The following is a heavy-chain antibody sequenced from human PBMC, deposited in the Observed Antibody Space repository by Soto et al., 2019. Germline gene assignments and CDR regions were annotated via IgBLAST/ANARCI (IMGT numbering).Heavy chain of an antibody. CDR1: GGSISSSSYY. V-gene: IGHV4-39*01. D-gene: IGHD1-7*01. CDR2: IYYSGST. Sequence: PSETLSLTCTVSGGSISSSSYYWGWIRQPPGKGLEWIGSIYYSGSTCYNPSLKSRVTISVDTSKNQLSLKLSSVTAADTAVYYCARQGNWNYFYWGQGTLVTVSS. J-gene: IGHJ4*02. CDR3: ARQGNWNYFY.